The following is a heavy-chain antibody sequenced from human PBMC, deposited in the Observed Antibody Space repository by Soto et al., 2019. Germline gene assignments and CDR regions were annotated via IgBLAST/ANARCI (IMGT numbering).Heavy chain of an antibody. D-gene: IGHD5-12*01. CDR3: HLSGYDSHDAFDI. V-gene: IGHV3-11*04. Sequence: GGSLRLSCAASGFTFSDYYMSWIRQAPGKGLEWVSYISSSGSTIYYADSVKGRFTISRDNAKNSLYLQMNSLRAEDTAVYYCHLSGYDSHDAFDIWGQGTMVTVSS. CDR1: GFTFSDYY. CDR2: ISSSGSTI. J-gene: IGHJ3*02.